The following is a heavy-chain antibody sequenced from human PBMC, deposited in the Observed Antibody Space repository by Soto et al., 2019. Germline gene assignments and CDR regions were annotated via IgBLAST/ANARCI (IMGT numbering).Heavy chain of an antibody. V-gene: IGHV3-74*03. CDR2: MTGDGRTT. CDR3: ATAEVDY. J-gene: IGHJ4*02. CDR1: GFTFGDYW. Sequence: GRSLRLSCAASGFTFGDYWMHWVRQPPGKGPEWVSRMTGDGRTTQYADSVKGRFTASRDNAKSTLYLQMNSLRAEDTAVYYCATAEVDYWGPGTLVTVSS.